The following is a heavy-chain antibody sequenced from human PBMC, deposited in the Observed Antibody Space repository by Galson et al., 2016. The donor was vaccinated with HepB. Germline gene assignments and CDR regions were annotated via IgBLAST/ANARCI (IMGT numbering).Heavy chain of an antibody. D-gene: IGHD1-26*01. CDR1: RGSISSNNW. CDR3: ARGADVGNSYQHNNYYYGLDV. J-gene: IGHJ6*02. Sequence: SETLSLTCAVSRGSISSNNWWSWVRQTPGKGLEWIGEIYHSGSTKYTPSLEGRVTIVVDKSKNQFSLNLSSVTAADTAVYYCARGADVGNSYQHNNYYYGLDVWGQGTTVTVSS. V-gene: IGHV4-4*02. CDR2: IYHSGST.